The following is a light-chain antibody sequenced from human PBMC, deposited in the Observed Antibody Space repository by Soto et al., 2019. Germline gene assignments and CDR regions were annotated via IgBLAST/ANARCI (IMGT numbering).Light chain of an antibody. J-gene: IGLJ1*01. CDR1: SSNIGAGYD. CDR3: QSLDSSGSV. Sequence: QSVLTQPPSVSGAPGQTVTISCTGSSSNIGAGYDVHWYQQLPGRAPKLLIYGNTNRPSGVPDRFSGSKSGTSASLAITGLQAEDEADYYCQSLDSSGSVFGTGTKLTVL. CDR2: GNT. V-gene: IGLV1-40*01.